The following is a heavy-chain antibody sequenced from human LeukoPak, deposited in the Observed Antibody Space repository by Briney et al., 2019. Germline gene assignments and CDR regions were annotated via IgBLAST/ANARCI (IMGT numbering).Heavy chain of an antibody. CDR1: GFTFSTFG. V-gene: IGHV3-30*02. D-gene: IGHD3-22*01. J-gene: IGHJ3*02. Sequence: QAGGSLRLSCAASGFTFSTFGMHWVRQAPGMGLEWVAFIRHDGSNKYYADSVKGRFTISRDNSKNTLHLQMNSLRAEDTAVYYCAKDHASTYYYDSSGYYSDAFNIWGQGTMVTVSS. CDR3: AKDHASTYYYDSSGYYSDAFNI. CDR2: IRHDGSNK.